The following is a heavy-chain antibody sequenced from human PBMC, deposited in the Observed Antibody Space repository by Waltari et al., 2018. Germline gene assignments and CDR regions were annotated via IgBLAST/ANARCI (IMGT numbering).Heavy chain of an antibody. Sequence: QVQLQESGPGLVKPSETLSLTCTVSGYSISSGYYWGWIRQPPGKGLEWIGSIYHSGSTCYNPSLKSRVTISVDTSKNQFSLKLSSVTAADTAVYYCARVGGDYYGSGSRAQPLDYWGQGTLVTVSS. D-gene: IGHD3-10*01. CDR2: IYHSGST. CDR1: GYSISSGYY. J-gene: IGHJ4*02. CDR3: ARVGGDYYGSGSRAQPLDY. V-gene: IGHV4-38-2*02.